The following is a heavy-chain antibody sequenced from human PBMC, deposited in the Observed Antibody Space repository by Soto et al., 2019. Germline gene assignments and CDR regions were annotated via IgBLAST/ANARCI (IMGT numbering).Heavy chain of an antibody. CDR1: GYTFTSYY. Sequence: ASVKVSCKASGYTFTSYYMHWVRQAPGQGLEWMGIINPSGGSTSYAQKFQGRVTMTRDTSTSTVYMELSSLRSEDTAVYCCARDRYDILTGLDAFDIWGQGTMVTVSS. V-gene: IGHV1-46*01. CDR2: INPSGGST. CDR3: ARDRYDILTGLDAFDI. J-gene: IGHJ3*02. D-gene: IGHD3-9*01.